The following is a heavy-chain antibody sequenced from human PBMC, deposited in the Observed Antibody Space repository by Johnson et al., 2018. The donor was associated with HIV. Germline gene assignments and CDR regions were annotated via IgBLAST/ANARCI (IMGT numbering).Heavy chain of an antibody. J-gene: IGHJ3*02. CDR1: GFTFSTYA. CDR3: ARDRGSMIVVGSAFDI. CDR2: ISSDGSKE. V-gene: IGHV3-30*03. D-gene: IGHD3-22*01. Sequence: QVQLVESGGGLVQPGRSLRLSCAASGFTFSTYAMHWVRQAPGKGLEWVAVISSDGSKEYYADSVKGRFTIFRDKSKNTLYLQMNSPRTEDTAVYYCARDRGSMIVVGSAFDIWGQGTMVTVSS.